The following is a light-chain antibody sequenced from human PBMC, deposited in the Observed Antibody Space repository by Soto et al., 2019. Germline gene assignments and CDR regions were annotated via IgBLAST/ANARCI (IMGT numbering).Light chain of an antibody. V-gene: IGLV2-18*02. CDR1: SSDVGSYNR. CDR3: RSYTSTSTYV. CDR2: EVS. J-gene: IGLJ1*01. Sequence: QSALTQPPSVSGSPGQSVTISCTGTSSDVGSYNRVSWDQQPPGTAPKLMIFEVSNRPSGIPDRFSGSKSGNTASLTISGLQVEDEADYYCRSYTSTSTYVFGTGTKLTVL.